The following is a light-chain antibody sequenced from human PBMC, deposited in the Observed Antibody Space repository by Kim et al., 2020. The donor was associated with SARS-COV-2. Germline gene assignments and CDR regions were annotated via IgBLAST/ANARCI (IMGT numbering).Light chain of an antibody. J-gene: IGLJ6*01. V-gene: IGLV2-14*03. Sequence: QSITISCPGTSSDVGGYNFVSWDQQHPGQVPKLMIYDVSDRPSGVSNRFSGSKSGDTASLTISGLQAEDEADYYCSSYTSANTVVFGGGTKVTVL. CDR3: SSYTSANTVV. CDR2: DVS. CDR1: SSDVGGYNF.